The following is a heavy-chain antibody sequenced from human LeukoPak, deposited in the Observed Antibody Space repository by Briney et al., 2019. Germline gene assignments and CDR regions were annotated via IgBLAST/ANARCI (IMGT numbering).Heavy chain of an antibody. CDR1: GGSISSYY. D-gene: IGHD6-19*01. J-gene: IGHJ4*02. CDR2: INHSGST. V-gene: IGHV4-34*01. Sequence: SETLSLTCTVSGGSISSYYWSWIRQPPGKGLEWIGEINHSGSTNYNPSLKSRVTISVDTSKNQFSLKLSSVTAADTAVYYCARDGGSGWYNYWGQGTLVTVSS. CDR3: ARDGGSGWYNY.